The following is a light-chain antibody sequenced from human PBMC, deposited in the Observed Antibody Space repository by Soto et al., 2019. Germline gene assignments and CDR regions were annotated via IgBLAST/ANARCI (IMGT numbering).Light chain of an antibody. CDR1: SSDVGNYNL. J-gene: IGLJ2*01. CDR2: EGG. V-gene: IGLV2-14*02. Sequence: QSVLTQPASVSGSPGQSITISCTGTSSDVGNYNLVSWYQQYPGKAPKLMIYEGGKRPSGVSNRFSGSKSGNTASLTISGLQAEDEADYYCCSYTSSTTPLFGGGTKLTVL. CDR3: CSYTSSTTPL.